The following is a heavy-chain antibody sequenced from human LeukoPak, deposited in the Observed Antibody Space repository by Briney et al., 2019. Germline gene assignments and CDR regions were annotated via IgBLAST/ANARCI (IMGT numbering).Heavy chain of an antibody. CDR2: IYYSGST. J-gene: IGHJ4*02. CDR1: GGSISSGGYY. V-gene: IGHV4-31*03. Sequence: PSQTLSLTCTVTGGSISSGGYYWSWIRQHPGKGLEWIGYIYYSGSTYYNPSLKSRVTISVDTSKNQFSLKLSSVTAADTAVYYCARALSGTFPFDYWGQGTLVTVSS. D-gene: IGHD3-3*01. CDR3: ARALSGTFPFDY.